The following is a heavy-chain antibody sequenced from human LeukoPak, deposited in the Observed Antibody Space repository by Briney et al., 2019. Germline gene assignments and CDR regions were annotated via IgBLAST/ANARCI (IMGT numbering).Heavy chain of an antibody. CDR2: ISGSGGST. Sequence: GGSLRLSCAASGFTFSSYAMSWVRQALGKGLEWVSAISGSGGSTYYADSVKGRFTISRDNSKNTLYLQMNSLRAKDTAVYYCAKSLLGNYYDSSGYRASAFDIWGQGTMVTVSS. D-gene: IGHD3-22*01. CDR3: AKSLLGNYYDSSGYRASAFDI. V-gene: IGHV3-23*01. CDR1: GFTFSSYA. J-gene: IGHJ3*02.